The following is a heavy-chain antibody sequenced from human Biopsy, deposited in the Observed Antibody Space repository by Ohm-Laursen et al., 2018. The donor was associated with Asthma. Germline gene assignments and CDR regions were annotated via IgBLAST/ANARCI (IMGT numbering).Heavy chain of an antibody. J-gene: IGHJ4*02. CDR1: GFTFSNYG. CDR2: ISFDGSNK. V-gene: IGHV3-30*18. D-gene: IGHD1-26*01. Sequence: RSLRLSRAAPGFTFSNYGMHWVRQAPGKGLDWVAVISFDGSNKNYTDSVKGRFTISRDNSRNTLHLQMNSLRAEDTAVYYCAKDVFPGWELRRGPDYWGQGTLVTVSS. CDR3: AKDVFPGWELRRGPDY.